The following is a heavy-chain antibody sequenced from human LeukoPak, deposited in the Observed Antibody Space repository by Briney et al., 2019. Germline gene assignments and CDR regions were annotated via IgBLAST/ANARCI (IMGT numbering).Heavy chain of an antibody. CDR3: ARVYDSSGYFHPDY. D-gene: IGHD3-22*01. Sequence: EASVKVSCKASGYTFTSYGISWVRQAPGQGLEWMGWISAYNGNTNYAQKLQGRVTMTTDTSTSTAYMELRSLRSGDTAVYYCARVYDSSGYFHPDYWGQGTLVTVSS. CDR2: ISAYNGNT. V-gene: IGHV1-18*01. J-gene: IGHJ4*02. CDR1: GYTFTSYG.